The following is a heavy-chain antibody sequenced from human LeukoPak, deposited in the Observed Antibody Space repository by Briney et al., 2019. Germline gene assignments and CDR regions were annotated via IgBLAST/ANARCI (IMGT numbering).Heavy chain of an antibody. Sequence: PGGSLRLSCAASGFTFSDSAMTWVRQAPGKGLEWVSSISGSGAKTYYADSVKDRITISRDNSKNTLYLQMDSLRAGDTALYYCAKDRQDVVVTAIRFDSWGQGTLVTVSS. CDR3: AKDRQDVVVTAIRFDS. J-gene: IGHJ4*02. D-gene: IGHD2-21*02. CDR1: GFTFSDSA. CDR2: ISGSGAKT. V-gene: IGHV3-23*01.